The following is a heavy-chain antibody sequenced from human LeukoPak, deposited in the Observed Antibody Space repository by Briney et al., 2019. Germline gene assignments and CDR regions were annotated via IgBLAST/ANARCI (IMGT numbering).Heavy chain of an antibody. D-gene: IGHD1-26*01. J-gene: IGHJ5*02. CDR1: GHRFTNHW. CDR3: ARRPYSGSPNWFDP. CDR2: INLGDSDT. V-gene: IGHV5-51*01. Sequence: KDGESLKISCEVSGHRFTNHWIGWVRQMPGKGLEWMGIINLGDSDTKYSPSFQGQVTISLGKSISTAYLQWRSLKASDTAMYYCARRPYSGSPNWFDPWGQGTLVTVSS.